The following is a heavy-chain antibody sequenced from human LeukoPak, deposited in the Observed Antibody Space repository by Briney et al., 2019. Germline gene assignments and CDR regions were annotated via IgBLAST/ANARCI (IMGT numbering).Heavy chain of an antibody. V-gene: IGHV3-21*01. Sequence: GGSLRLSCAASGFTFSSYSMNWVRQAPGKGLEWVSSISSSSSYIYYADSVKGRFTISRDNAKNSLYLQMNSLRAEDTAVYYCAKDGYSSGWYGRYFDYWGQGTLVTVSS. CDR2: ISSSSSYI. J-gene: IGHJ4*02. CDR1: GFTFSSYS. D-gene: IGHD6-19*01. CDR3: AKDGYSSGWYGRYFDY.